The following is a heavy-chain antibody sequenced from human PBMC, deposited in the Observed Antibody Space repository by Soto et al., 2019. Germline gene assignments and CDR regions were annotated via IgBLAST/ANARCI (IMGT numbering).Heavy chain of an antibody. CDR3: ARDPGFGFGYSYAFAMDV. Sequence: GXSVKVSFKASCYTFINHGISWVRQVPGQGLEWMGWISGYNGNTHYEEKVQDRIKMTTDTSTSTTYLELRSLRSDDTAVYFCARDPGFGFGYSYAFAMDVWGQGTTVTVSS. CDR2: ISGYNGNT. V-gene: IGHV1-18*01. J-gene: IGHJ6*02. CDR1: CYTFINHG. D-gene: IGHD5-18*01.